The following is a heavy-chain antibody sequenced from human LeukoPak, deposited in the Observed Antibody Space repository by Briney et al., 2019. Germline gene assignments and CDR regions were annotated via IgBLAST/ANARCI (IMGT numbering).Heavy chain of an antibody. CDR1: GFPFSSYW. J-gene: IGHJ3*02. V-gene: IGHV3-7*01. D-gene: IGHD2-21*01. CDR3: ARVVESDAFDI. CDR2: IKQDGSEK. Sequence: GGSLRLSCAASGFPFSSYWMSWVRQAPGKGLERVANIKQDGSEKYYVDSVKGRFTISIDNAKNTLYLQMNSLRAEDTAVYYCARVVESDAFDIWGQGTMVTVSS.